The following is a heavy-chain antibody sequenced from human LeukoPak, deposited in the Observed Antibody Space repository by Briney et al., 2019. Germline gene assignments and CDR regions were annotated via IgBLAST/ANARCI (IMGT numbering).Heavy chain of an antibody. J-gene: IGHJ4*02. Sequence: SVKVSCKASGGTFSSYAISWVRQAPGQGLEWMGGIIPIFGTANYAQKFQGRVTITADESTSTAYMELSSLRSEDTAVYYCARRYCSSTSCYEFDYWGQGTLVTVSS. CDR2: IIPIFGTA. D-gene: IGHD2-2*01. V-gene: IGHV1-69*01. CDR1: GGTFSSYA. CDR3: ARRYCSSTSCYEFDY.